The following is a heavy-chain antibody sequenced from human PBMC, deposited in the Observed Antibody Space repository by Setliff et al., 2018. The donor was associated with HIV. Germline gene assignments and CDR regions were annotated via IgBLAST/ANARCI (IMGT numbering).Heavy chain of an antibody. D-gene: IGHD1-1*01. V-gene: IGHV4-61*02. CDR1: GDSINSGDYY. CDR2: IHSSGGF. Sequence: SVTLSLTCTVSGDSINSGDYYWSWLRQPAGERLEYIGRIHSSGGFNYNPSLQSRLTLSIDISKNHFSLKLRSVTAADTAVYYCARVGTNWPSWFDPWGQGTQVTVSS. J-gene: IGHJ5*02. CDR3: ARVGTNWPSWFDP.